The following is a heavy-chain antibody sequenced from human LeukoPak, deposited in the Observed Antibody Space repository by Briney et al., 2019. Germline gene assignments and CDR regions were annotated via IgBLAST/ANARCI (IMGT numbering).Heavy chain of an antibody. Sequence: SETLSLTCTVSGDSINNYYWSWIRQPPGQGLEWIGNINYSGSSNSNPSLKSRATISVDTSKNQFFLKLSSVTAADTAVYYCARDGYNLRAFDIWGQGTMVTVSS. CDR1: GDSINNYY. CDR3: ARDGYNLRAFDI. CDR2: INYSGSS. J-gene: IGHJ3*02. D-gene: IGHD5-24*01. V-gene: IGHV4-59*01.